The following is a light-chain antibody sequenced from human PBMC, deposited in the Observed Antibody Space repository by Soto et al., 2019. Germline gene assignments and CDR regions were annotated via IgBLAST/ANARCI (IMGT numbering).Light chain of an antibody. CDR3: QQYDNLPLT. J-gene: IGKJ4*01. CDR1: QDITNY. Sequence: DIQMTQSPSSLSASVGDRVTITCQASQDITNYLNWYQQRPGKAPDLLIYDASKLETGVPSRFSGGGSGTHFTFTISSLQPEDIATYYCQQYDNLPLTFGGGTKVEVK. V-gene: IGKV1-33*01. CDR2: DAS.